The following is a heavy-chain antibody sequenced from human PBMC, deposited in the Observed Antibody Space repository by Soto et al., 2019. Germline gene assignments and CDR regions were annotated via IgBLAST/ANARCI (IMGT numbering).Heavy chain of an antibody. V-gene: IGHV4-34*01. D-gene: IGHD6-13*01. CDR3: ASTHGSSWYDYYYYGMDV. CDR2: INHSGST. Sequence: SETLSLTCAVYGGSFSGYYWSWIRQPPGKGLEWIGEINHSGSTNYNPSLKSRVTISVDTSKNQFSLKLSSVTAADTAAYYCASTHGSSWYDYYYYGMDVWGQGTTVTVSS. CDR1: GGSFSGYY. J-gene: IGHJ6*02.